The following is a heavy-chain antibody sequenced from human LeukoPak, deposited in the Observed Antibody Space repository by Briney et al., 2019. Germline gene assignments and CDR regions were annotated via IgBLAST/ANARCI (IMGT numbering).Heavy chain of an antibody. Sequence: HPGGSLRLSCAASGFIFSSYGMHWVRQAPGKGLEWVAVIWYDGSKTYYADSVQGRFTVSRDNSKNTLYLQMSSLRDDDTAVYYCARYNTRRSDYWGQGALVTVSS. J-gene: IGHJ4*03. D-gene: IGHD1-14*01. CDR2: IWYDGSKT. CDR1: GFIFSSYG. V-gene: IGHV3-33*01. CDR3: ARYNTRRSDY.